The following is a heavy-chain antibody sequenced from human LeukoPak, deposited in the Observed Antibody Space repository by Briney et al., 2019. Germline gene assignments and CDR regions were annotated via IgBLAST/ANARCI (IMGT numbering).Heavy chain of an antibody. CDR2: INHSGST. J-gene: IGHJ4*02. CDR1: GGSFSGYY. CDR3: ATIAVAGKNDY. D-gene: IGHD6-19*01. Sequence: PSETLSLTCAVYGGSFSGYYWSWIRRPPGKGLEWIGEINHSGSTNYNPSLKSRVTISVDTSKNQFSLKLSSVTAADTAVYYCATIAVAGKNDYWGQGTLVTVSS. V-gene: IGHV4-34*01.